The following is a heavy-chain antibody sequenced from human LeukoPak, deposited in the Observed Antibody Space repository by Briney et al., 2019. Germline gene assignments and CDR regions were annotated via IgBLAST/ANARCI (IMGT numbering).Heavy chain of an antibody. CDR2: IWYDGSNK. D-gene: IGHD4-11*01. CDR3: ARAGSNYRSYYFDY. V-gene: IGHV3-33*08. Sequence: GGSLRLSCAASGFTFTKYWMTWVRQAPGKGLEWVAVIWYDGSNKYYADSVKGRFTISRDNSKNTLYLQMNSLRAEDTAVYYCARAGSNYRSYYFDYWGQGTLVTVSS. J-gene: IGHJ4*02. CDR1: GFTFTKYW.